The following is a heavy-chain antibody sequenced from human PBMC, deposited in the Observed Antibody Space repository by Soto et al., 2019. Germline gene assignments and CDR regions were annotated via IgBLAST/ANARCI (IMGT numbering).Heavy chain of an antibody. V-gene: IGHV4-31*03. CDR1: GGSISSGGYY. J-gene: IGHJ6*02. CDR2: IYYSGST. Sequence: QVQLQESGPGLVKPSQTLSLTCTVSGGSISSGGYYWSWIRQHPGKGLEWIGYIYYSGSTYYNPSLTSRVTISVDTSKKQFSLKRSSVTAADTAVYYCARDGDYGDPTTGYGMDVWGQGTTVTVSS. D-gene: IGHD4-17*01. CDR3: ARDGDYGDPTTGYGMDV.